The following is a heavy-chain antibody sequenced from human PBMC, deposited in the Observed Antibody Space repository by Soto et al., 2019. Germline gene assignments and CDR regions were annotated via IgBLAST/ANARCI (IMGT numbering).Heavy chain of an antibody. CDR2: IYYSGST. D-gene: IGHD3-3*01. CDR1: GGSISSYY. Sequence: QVQLQESGPGLVKPSETLSLTCTVSGGSISSYYWSWIRQPPGKGLEWIGYIYYSGSTNYNPSLKSRVTISVDTSKNQFSLKLSSVTAADTAVYYCARDLGIYDFWSGYYNDYYCGMDVWGQGTTVTVSS. V-gene: IGHV4-59*01. J-gene: IGHJ6*02. CDR3: ARDLGIYDFWSGYYNDYYCGMDV.